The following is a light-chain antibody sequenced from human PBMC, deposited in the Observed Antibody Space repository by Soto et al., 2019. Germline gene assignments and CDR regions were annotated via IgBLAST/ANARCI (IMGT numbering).Light chain of an antibody. J-gene: IGLJ7*01. V-gene: IGLV1-44*01. CDR1: SSNIGSNT. CDR3: AAWDDSLNGPV. CDR2: SNN. Sequence: QAVLTQPTSASVSPGQRVTFSCSGSSSNIGSNTVNWYQQLPGTAPKLLIYSNNQRPSGVPDRFSGSRSGTSASLAISGLQAEDEADYYCAAWDDSLNGPVFGTGTQLTVL.